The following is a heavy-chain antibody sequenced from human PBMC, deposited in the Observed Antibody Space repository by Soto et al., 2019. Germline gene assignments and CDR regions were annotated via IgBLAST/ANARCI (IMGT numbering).Heavy chain of an antibody. CDR2: VNPSGGST. J-gene: IGHJ6*02. Sequence: ASVKVSCKASGYTFTSYYMHWVRQAPGQGLEWMGIVNPSGGSTSYAQKFQGRVTMTRDTSTSTVYMELSSLRSEDTAVYYCMVVVAATYYYGMDVWGQGTTVTVSS. V-gene: IGHV1-46*01. D-gene: IGHD2-15*01. CDR3: MVVVAATYYYGMDV. CDR1: GYTFTSYY.